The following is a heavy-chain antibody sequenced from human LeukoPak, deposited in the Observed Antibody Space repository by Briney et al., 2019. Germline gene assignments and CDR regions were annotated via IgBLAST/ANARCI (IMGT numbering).Heavy chain of an antibody. V-gene: IGHV1-69*04. CDR1: GGTFSSYA. CDR3: ASEDTTLSDY. D-gene: IGHD2/OR15-2a*01. Sequence: WASVKVSCKASGGTFSSYAISWVRQAPGQGLEWMGRIIPILGIANYAQKFQGRVTITGDKSTSTAYMELSSLRSEDTAVYYCASEDTTLSDYWGQGTLVTVSS. CDR2: IIPILGIA. J-gene: IGHJ4*02.